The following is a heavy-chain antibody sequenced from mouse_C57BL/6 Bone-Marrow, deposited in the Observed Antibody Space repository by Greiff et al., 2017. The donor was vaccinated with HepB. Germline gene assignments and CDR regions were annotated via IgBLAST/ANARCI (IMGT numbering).Heavy chain of an antibody. J-gene: IGHJ1*03. V-gene: IGHV2-5*01. CDR3: AKNEGRYYDAPCWYFDV. CDR1: GFSLTSYG. D-gene: IGHD2-4*01. CDR2: IWRGGST. Sequence: VHLVESGPGLVQPSQSLSITCTVSGFSLTSYGVHWVRQSPGKGLEWLGVIWRGGSTDYNAAFMSRLSITKDNSKSQVFFKMNSLQADDTAIYYCAKNEGRYYDAPCWYFDVWGTGTTVTVSS.